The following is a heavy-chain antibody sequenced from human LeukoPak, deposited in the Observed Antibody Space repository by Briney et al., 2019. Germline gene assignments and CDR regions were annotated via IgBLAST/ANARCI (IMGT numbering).Heavy chain of an antibody. V-gene: IGHV1-2*02. J-gene: IGHJ4*02. D-gene: IGHD5-12*01. CDR2: INPNSGVT. CDR1: GYTFTGYY. CDR3: ARVLDSGYPVWDC. Sequence: ASVKVSCKASGYTFTGYYMHWVRQAPGQGVEWMGWINPNSGVTNSAQKFQGRDTMTRDTSISTAYMELSRLRSDDTAVYYCARVLDSGYPVWDCWGQGTLVTVSS.